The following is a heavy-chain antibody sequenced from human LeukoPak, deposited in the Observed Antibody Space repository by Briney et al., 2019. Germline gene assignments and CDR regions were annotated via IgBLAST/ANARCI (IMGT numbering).Heavy chain of an antibody. J-gene: IGHJ4*02. CDR3: ARHSSGWYDY. CDR1: GYIFTGYY. Sequence: ASVKVSCKASGYIFTGYYLHWVRQAPGQGLEWMGWINPHSGGTNYAQKLQGRVTMTTDTSTSTAYMELRSLRSDGTAVYYCARHSSGWYDYWGQGTLVTVSS. CDR2: INPHSGGT. D-gene: IGHD6-19*01. V-gene: IGHV1-2*02.